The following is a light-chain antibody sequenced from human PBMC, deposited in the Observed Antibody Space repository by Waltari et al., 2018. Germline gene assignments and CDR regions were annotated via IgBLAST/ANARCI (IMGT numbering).Light chain of an antibody. Sequence: QSVLTQPPSVSAAPGQKVTISCSGSSSNIGNNYVSCYQQLPGTAPKLLIYANNKRPSGIPDRFSGSKSGTSATLGITGLQTGDEADYYCGTWDSSRGVFGGGTKLTVL. J-gene: IGLJ2*01. CDR2: ANN. CDR1: SSNIGNNY. CDR3: GTWDSSRGV. V-gene: IGLV1-51*01.